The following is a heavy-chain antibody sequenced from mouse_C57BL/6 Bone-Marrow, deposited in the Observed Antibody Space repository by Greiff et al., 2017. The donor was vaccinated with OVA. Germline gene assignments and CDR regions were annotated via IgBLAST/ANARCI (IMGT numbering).Heavy chain of an antibody. V-gene: IGHV1-81*01. CDR2: IYPRSGTT. CDR3: ARGETTVVATRYYDV. D-gene: IGHD1-1*01. CDR1: GYTFTRYG. Sequence: QVQLQQSGAELARPGASVKLSCKASGYTFTRYGISWVKQRTGQGLEWIGEIYPRSGTTHYNEKFKGKATLTADKSSSTAYMELLSLTSEDAAVYFCARGETTVVATRYYDVWGTGTTVTVSS. J-gene: IGHJ1*03.